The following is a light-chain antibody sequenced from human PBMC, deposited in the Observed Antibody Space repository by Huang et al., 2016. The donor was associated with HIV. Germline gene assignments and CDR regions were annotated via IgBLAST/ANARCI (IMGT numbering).Light chain of an antibody. J-gene: IGKJ1*01. CDR2: NTA. Sequence: EIVLTQSPGTLSLSPGERATLSCRASEGVNNYLAWYQQKPGQAPRLLIYNTANRATGIPDRFSGSGSGSDFTLVISRLEPEDVAVYYCQQYNTSPKTFGQGTRVDIK. V-gene: IGKV3-20*01. CDR1: EGVNNY. CDR3: QQYNTSPKT.